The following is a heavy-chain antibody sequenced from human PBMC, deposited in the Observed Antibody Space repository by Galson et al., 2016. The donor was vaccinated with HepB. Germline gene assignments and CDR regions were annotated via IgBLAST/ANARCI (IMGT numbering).Heavy chain of an antibody. J-gene: IGHJ6*02. CDR3: ASDPRLRYNQFLRGYAAYFCGLDV. Sequence: SLRLSCAASGFTFSNYGMHWFRQAPGKGLEWVAVIWYHASNKYYADSVKGRFTISRDNSKSTLYLQMNSLRVEDTAVYYCASDPRLRYNQFLRGYAAYFCGLDVWGQGTTVTVSS. V-gene: IGHV3-33*01. D-gene: IGHD3-3*01. CDR2: IWYHASNK. CDR1: GFTFSNYG.